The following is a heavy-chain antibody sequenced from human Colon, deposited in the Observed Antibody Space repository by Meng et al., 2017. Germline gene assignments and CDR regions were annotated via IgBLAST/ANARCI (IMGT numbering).Heavy chain of an antibody. CDR2: FFHAGNT. CDR3: ARDFHSTMTVFDS. D-gene: IGHD3-22*01. V-gene: IGHV4-4*02. Sequence: VHTQEPGPGWGMPSGNLPLTCAVSGGSIPNDNGWSWVRQPPGKGLEWIGEFFHAGNTNYNPSLKSRVTMSLDKSKNQFSLTLTSVTAADTAVYYCARDFHSTMTVFDSWGQGTLVTVSS. CDR1: GGSIPNDNG. J-gene: IGHJ4*02.